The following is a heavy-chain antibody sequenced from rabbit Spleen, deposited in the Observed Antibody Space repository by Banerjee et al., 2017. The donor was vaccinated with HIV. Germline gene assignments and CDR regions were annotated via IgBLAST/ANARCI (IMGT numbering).Heavy chain of an antibody. CDR3: VREVAAKFNL. J-gene: IGHJ4*01. CDR1: GFDFSTYG. Sequence: QEQLVESGGGLVQPGGSLKLSCKASGFDFSTYGVSWVCRAPGKGLEWIGYIDPVFGITYYASWVNGRFTISSHNAQNTLYLQLNSLTAADTATYFCVREVAAKFNLWGPGTLVTVS. D-gene: IGHD4-1*01. V-gene: IGHV1S47*01. CDR2: IDPVFGIT.